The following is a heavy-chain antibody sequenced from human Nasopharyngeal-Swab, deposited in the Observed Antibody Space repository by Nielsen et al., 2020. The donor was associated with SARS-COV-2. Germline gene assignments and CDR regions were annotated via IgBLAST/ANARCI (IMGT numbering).Heavy chain of an antibody. J-gene: IGHJ6*02. V-gene: IGHV5-10-1*01. CDR3: ARRVTYYYGSGSSDYGMDV. CDR2: IDPSDSYT. CDR1: GYSFTSYW. D-gene: IGHD3-10*01. Sequence: GESLKISCKGSGYSFTSYWISWVRQMPGKGLEWMGRIDPSDSYTNYSPSFQGHGTISADKSISTAYLQWSSLKASDTAMYYCARRVTYYYGSGSSDYGMDVWGQGTTVTVSS.